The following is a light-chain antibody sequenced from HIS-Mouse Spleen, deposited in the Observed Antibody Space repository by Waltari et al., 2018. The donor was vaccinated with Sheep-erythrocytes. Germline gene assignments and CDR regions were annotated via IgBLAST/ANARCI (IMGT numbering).Light chain of an antibody. CDR2: DVS. CDR3: CSYAGSYNHV. J-gene: IGLJ1*01. V-gene: IGLV2-11*01. CDR1: SSDGGGYNY. Sequence: QSSLTQPRSVSGSPGQSVTISCTGTSSDGGGYNYVSWYQQYPGKAPKLMMYDVSKRPSGVPDRFSGSKSGNTASLTISGLQAEDEADYYSCSYAGSYNHVFATGTKVTVL.